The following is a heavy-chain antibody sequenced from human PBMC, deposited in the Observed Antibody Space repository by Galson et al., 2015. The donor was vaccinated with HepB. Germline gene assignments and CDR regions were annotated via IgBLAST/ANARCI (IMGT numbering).Heavy chain of an antibody. V-gene: IGHV3-64D*06. CDR2: ISSNGGST. Sequence: SLRLSCAASGFTFSSYAMPWVRQAPGKGLEYVSAISSNGGSTYYADSVKGRFTISRDNSKNTLYLQMSSLRAEDTAVYYCGKDTRGSHYSNDWGQGTPVTVSS. CDR3: GKDTRGSHYSND. J-gene: IGHJ4*02. D-gene: IGHD5-12*01. CDR1: GFTFSSYA.